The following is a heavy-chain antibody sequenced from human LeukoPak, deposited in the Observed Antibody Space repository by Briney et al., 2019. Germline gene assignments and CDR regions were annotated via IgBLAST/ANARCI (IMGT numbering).Heavy chain of an antibody. CDR1: GGSISSSSYY. Sequence: PSETLSLTCTVSGGSISSSSYYWGWIRQPPGKGLEWIGSIYYSGSTYYNPSLKSRVTISVDTSKNQFSLKLSSVTAADTAVYYCARLEVRGVFDYWGQGTLVTVSS. D-gene: IGHD3-10*01. CDR2: IYYSGST. J-gene: IGHJ4*02. CDR3: ARLEVRGVFDY. V-gene: IGHV4-39*01.